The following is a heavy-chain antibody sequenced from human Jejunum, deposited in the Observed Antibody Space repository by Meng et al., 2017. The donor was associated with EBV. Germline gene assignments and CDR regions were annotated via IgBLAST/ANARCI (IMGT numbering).Heavy chain of an antibody. CDR3: ARGNSGFDH. V-gene: IGHV4-30-2*06. CDR1: GGSISTGGYS. Sequence: QLHLQESGSGLVKPSPTLSLTCAVSGGSISTGGYSWHWIRQSPGKGLEWIGYIYHSGSAYYNPSLKSRLTLLVDRSRDQFSLKLISVTAADTAVYYCARGNSGFDHWGQGTLVTVSS. D-gene: IGHD6-19*01. J-gene: IGHJ5*02. CDR2: IYHSGSA.